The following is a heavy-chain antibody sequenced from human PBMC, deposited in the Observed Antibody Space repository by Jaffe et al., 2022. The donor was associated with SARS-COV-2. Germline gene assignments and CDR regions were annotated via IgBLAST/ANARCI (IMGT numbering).Heavy chain of an antibody. CDR2: ISAYNGNT. D-gene: IGHD4-17*01. J-gene: IGHJ6*02. CDR3: ARDIISLGLARIRWREYYYYGMDV. V-gene: IGHV1-18*01. Sequence: QVQLVQSGAEVKKPGASVKVSCKASGYTFTSYGISWVRQAPGQGLEWMGWISAYNGNTNYAQKLQGRVTMTTDTSTSTAYMELRSLRSDDTAVYYCARDIISLGLARIRWREYYYYGMDVWGQGTTVTVSS. CDR1: GYTFTSYG.